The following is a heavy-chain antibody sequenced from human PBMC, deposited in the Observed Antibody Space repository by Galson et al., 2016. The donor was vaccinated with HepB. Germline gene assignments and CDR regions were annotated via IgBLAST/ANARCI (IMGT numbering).Heavy chain of an antibody. D-gene: IGHD3-10*01. CDR2: IDPTDSYI. CDR3: ARRAELLAVFDI. CDR1: GYQFTSW. J-gene: IGHJ3*02. V-gene: IGHV5-10-1*01. Sequence: QSGAEVKKPVESLAISCQGSGYQFTSWIAWVRQMPGKGLEWMGSIDPTDSYINYSPSFEGHVSFSADKSINTAYLRWTSLKASASAIYYCARRAELLAVFDIWGQGTMVTGS.